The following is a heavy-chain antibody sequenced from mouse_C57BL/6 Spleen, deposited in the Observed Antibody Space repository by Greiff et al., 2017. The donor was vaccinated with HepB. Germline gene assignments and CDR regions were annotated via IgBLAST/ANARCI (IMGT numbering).Heavy chain of an antibody. J-gene: IGHJ1*03. CDR3: ARGGYSNYEYFDV. D-gene: IGHD2-5*01. Sequence: ESGPGLVKPSQSLSLTCSVTGYSITSGYYWNWIRQFPGNKLEWMGYISYDGSNNYNPSLKNRISITRDTSKNQFYLKLNSVTTEDTATYYCARGGYSNYEYFDVWGTGTTVTVSS. CDR2: ISYDGSN. V-gene: IGHV3-6*01. CDR1: GYSITSGYY.